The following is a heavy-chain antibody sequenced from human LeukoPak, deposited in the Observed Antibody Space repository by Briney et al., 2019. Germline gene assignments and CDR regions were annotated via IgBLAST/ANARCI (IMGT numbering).Heavy chain of an antibody. CDR1: GYTFTGYY. V-gene: IGHV1-2*02. D-gene: IGHD1/OR15-1a*01. CDR3: ARVGAGTSYYFDY. J-gene: IGHJ4*02. Sequence: GASVKVSCKASGYTFTGYYMHWVRQAPGQGLEWMGWIDPYSGGTSYAQKFQGRATMTTETSISTAYMELNRLRSDDTALYYCARVGAGTSYYFDYWGQGTLVTVSS. CDR2: IDPYSGGT.